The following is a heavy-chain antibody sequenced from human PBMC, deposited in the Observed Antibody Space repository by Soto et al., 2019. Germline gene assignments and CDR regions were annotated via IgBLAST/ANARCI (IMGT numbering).Heavy chain of an antibody. D-gene: IGHD6-6*01. J-gene: IGHJ6*03. CDR3: ARVGGTVRPLRYYYYMDV. CDR2: INHSGST. CDR1: GGSFSGYY. V-gene: IGHV4-34*01. Sequence: PSETLSLTCAVYGGSFSGYYWSWTRQPPGKGLEWIGEINHSGSTNYNPSLKSRVTISVDTSKNQFSLKLSSVTAADTAVYYCARVGGTVRPLRYYYYMDVWGKGTTVT.